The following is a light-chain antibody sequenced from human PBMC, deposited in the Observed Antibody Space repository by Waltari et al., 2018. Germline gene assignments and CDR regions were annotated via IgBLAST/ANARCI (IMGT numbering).Light chain of an antibody. CDR1: SSDVGGYNR. CDR3: SSYTSRTSWV. CDR2: EVT. V-gene: IGLV2-18*02. J-gene: IGLJ3*02. Sequence: QSALTQPPSVSGSPGQSVTLPCTGTSSDVGGYNRVSWYQQPPGTAPKLMIYEVTNRPSGVPDRFSGSKSGNTASLTISGLQADDEADYYCSSYTSRTSWVFGGGTKLTVL.